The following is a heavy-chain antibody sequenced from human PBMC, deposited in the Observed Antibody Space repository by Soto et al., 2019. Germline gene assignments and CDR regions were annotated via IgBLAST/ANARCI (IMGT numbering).Heavy chain of an antibody. CDR3: ATAEVDY. CDR2: MTSDGSTT. V-gene: IGHV3-74*01. J-gene: IGHJ4*02. Sequence: WLSLRLSCAASGLNFGSSWMHWVRQAPGKGLQWVSRMTSDGSTTDYADSVKGRFTVSRDNGKYTLYLQMNSLRAEDTAVYYCATAEVDYWGPGTLVTV. CDR1: GLNFGSSW.